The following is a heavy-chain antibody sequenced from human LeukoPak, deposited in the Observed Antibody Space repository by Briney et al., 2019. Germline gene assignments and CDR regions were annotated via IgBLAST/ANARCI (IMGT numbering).Heavy chain of an antibody. J-gene: IGHJ4*02. D-gene: IGHD6-13*01. Sequence: SETLSLTCTVSGGSISSGSYYWSWIRQPAGKGLEWIGRIYTSGSTNYNPSLKSRVTISVDTSKNQFSLKLSSVTAADTAVYYCAREGIPAAGLDYWGQGTLVTVSS. V-gene: IGHV4-61*02. CDR3: AREGIPAAGLDY. CDR2: IYTSGST. CDR1: GGSISSGSYY.